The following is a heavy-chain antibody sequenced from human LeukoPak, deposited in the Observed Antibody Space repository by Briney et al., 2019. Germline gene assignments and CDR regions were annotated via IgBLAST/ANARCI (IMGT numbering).Heavy chain of an antibody. V-gene: IGHV3-23*01. J-gene: IGHJ4*02. Sequence: SGGSLRLSCAASGFTFSSYAMSWVRQAPGKGLEWVSAISGSGGSKYYADSVKGRFTISRDNSKNTLYLQMNSLRAEDTAVYYCAKFLWFGELSSYYFDYWGQGTLVTVSS. CDR2: ISGSGGSK. D-gene: IGHD3-10*01. CDR3: AKFLWFGELSSYYFDY. CDR1: GFTFSSYA.